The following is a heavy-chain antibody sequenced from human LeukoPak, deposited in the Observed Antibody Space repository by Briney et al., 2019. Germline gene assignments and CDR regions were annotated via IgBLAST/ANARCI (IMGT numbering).Heavy chain of an antibody. D-gene: IGHD3-22*01. CDR3: ARQSRSGYYSRLDYFDY. CDR1: GYTFTSYG. Sequence: ASVKVSCKASGYTFTSYGISWVRQAPGQGLEWMGWISAYNGNTNYAQKLQGRVTMTTDTSTSTAYMELRSLRSDDTAVYYCARQSRSGYYSRLDYFDYWGQGTLVTVSS. V-gene: IGHV1-18*01. J-gene: IGHJ4*02. CDR2: ISAYNGNT.